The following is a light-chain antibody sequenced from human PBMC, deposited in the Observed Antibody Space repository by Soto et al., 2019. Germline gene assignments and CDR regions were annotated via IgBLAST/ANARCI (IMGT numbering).Light chain of an antibody. J-gene: IGLJ1*01. CDR2: EVS. V-gene: IGLV2-14*01. CDR1: SSDVGGYNY. Sequence: QSALTQPSSVSVSPGQSITISCTGTSSDVGGYNYVSWYQQHPGKAPKLMIYEVSNRPSGVSNRFSGSKSGNTASLNISGLQAEDEADYYCSSYTSSSTYVFGTGTKVTVL. CDR3: SSYTSSSTYV.